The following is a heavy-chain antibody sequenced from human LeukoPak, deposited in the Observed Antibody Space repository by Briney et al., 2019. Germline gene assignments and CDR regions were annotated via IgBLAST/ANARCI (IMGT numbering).Heavy chain of an antibody. CDR3: ARDYAPNGGNSEPLDY. CDR2: FDPEDGET. J-gene: IGHJ4*02. V-gene: IGHV1-24*01. Sequence: ASVKVSCKVSGYTLTELSMHWVRQAPGKGLEWMGGFDPEDGETIYAQKFQGRVTMTEDTSTDTAYMELRSLRSDDTAVYYCARDYAPNGGNSEPLDYWGQGTLVTVSS. CDR1: GYTLTELS. D-gene: IGHD4-23*01.